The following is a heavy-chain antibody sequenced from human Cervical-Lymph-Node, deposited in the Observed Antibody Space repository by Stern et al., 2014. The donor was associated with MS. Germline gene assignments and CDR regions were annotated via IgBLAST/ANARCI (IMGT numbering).Heavy chain of an antibody. V-gene: IGHV1-18*01. CDR2: ISAYNGNT. J-gene: IGHJ6*02. CDR3: ARDHRSNWNGQIMDV. D-gene: IGHD1-20*01. Sequence: QVQLVQSGAEVKKPGASVKVSCKASGYTFTSYGISWVRQAPGQGLEWMGFISAYNGNTNYAQNLQGRVTMTTDTSTSTAYMELRSLRSDDTAVYYWARDHRSNWNGQIMDVWGQGTTVTVSS. CDR1: GYTFTSYG.